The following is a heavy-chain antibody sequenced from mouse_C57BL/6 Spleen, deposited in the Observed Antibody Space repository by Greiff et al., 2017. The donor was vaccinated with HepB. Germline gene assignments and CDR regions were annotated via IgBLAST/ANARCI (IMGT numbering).Heavy chain of an antibody. CDR2: INPSNGGT. CDR1: GYTFTSYW. Sequence: QVHVKQSGTALVKPGASVKLSCKASGYTFTSYWMHWVKQRPGQGLEWIGNINPSNGGTNYNEKFKSKATLTVDKSSSTAYMQLSSLTSEDSAVYYGARAVGSSSFAYWGQGTLVTVSA. V-gene: IGHV1-53*01. J-gene: IGHJ3*01. CDR3: ARAVGSSSFAY. D-gene: IGHD1-1*01.